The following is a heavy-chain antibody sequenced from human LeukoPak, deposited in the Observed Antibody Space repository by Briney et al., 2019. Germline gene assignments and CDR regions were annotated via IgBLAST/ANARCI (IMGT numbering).Heavy chain of an antibody. CDR1: GGSISSYY. D-gene: IGHD4-17*01. Sequence: PSETLSLTCTVSGGSISSYYWSWIRQPAGKGLEWIGRIYTSGSTNYNPSLKSRVTISVDKSKNQFSLKLSSVTAADTAVYYCARGRGNDYGDYGVFDYWGQGTLVTVSS. V-gene: IGHV4-4*07. CDR2: IYTSGST. CDR3: ARGRGNDYGDYGVFDY. J-gene: IGHJ4*02.